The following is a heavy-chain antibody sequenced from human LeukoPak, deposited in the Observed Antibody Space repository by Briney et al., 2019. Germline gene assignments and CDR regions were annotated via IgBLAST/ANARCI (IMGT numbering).Heavy chain of an antibody. D-gene: IGHD1-26*01. CDR1: GGSISSYY. CDR2: IYYSGST. CDR3: ARGEANRNFDY. Sequence: PSETLSLTCTVSGGSISSYYWSWIRQPPGKGLEWIGYIYYSGSTNYNPSLKSRVTISVDTSKNQFSLKLSSVTAADTAVYYCARGEANRNFDYWGQGTLVAVSS. V-gene: IGHV4-59*01. J-gene: IGHJ4*02.